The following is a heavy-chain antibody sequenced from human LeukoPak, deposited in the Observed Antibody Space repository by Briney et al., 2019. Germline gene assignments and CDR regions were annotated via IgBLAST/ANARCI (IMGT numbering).Heavy chain of an antibody. V-gene: IGHV3-48*04. D-gene: IGHD6-13*01. CDR1: GFTFSSYS. CDR2: ISSSSSTI. J-gene: IGHJ6*02. CDR3: AKGSWSGYYGLDS. Sequence: PGGSLRLSCAASGFTFSSYSMNWVRQAPGKGLEWVSYISSSSSTIYYADSVKGRFTISRDNSKNTLSLQMHSLRPEDTAVYFCAKGSWSGYYGLDSWGQGVVVTVSS.